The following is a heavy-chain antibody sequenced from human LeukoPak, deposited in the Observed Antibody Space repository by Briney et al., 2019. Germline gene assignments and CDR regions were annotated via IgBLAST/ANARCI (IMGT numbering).Heavy chain of an antibody. CDR2: ISATDGST. CDR3: AKDFLGYYGSGSYYVQRFFDY. V-gene: IGHV3-23*01. Sequence: GGSLRLSCAASRFTFSSYAMSWVRQAPGKGLEWVSVISATDGSTYYADSVKGRFTISRDNSKNTLYLQMNSLRAEDTAVYFCAKDFLGYYGSGSYYVQRFFDYWGQGTLVTVSS. J-gene: IGHJ4*02. D-gene: IGHD3-10*01. CDR1: RFTFSSYA.